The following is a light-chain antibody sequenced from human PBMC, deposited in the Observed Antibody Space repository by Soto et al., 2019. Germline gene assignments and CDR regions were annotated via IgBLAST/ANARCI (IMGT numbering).Light chain of an antibody. CDR2: NNN. Sequence: QSVLTQPPSASGTPGQRVTISCSGSGSNIGSNTVNWFQQLPGTAPILLIHNNNQRPLGVPDRFSASKSGTSASLGISGLQSEDEADYYCAAWDDSLNGWVFGGGTKLTVL. CDR3: AAWDDSLNGWV. CDR1: GSNIGSNT. J-gene: IGLJ3*02. V-gene: IGLV1-44*01.